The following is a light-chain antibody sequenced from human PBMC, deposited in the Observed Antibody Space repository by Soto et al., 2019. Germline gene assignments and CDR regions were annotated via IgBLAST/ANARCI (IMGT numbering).Light chain of an antibody. CDR3: QQYNNWPFS. V-gene: IGKV3-15*01. CDR2: DVF. Sequence: EIVMTQSPATLSVSPGERATLSCRAGQGVTTNFAWYQQKSGQSPRLLIYDVFIRATGVPARFSGTGSETDFTLTISGLQSEDSAVYFCQQYNNWPFSFGQGTRVEIK. CDR1: QGVTTN. J-gene: IGKJ5*01.